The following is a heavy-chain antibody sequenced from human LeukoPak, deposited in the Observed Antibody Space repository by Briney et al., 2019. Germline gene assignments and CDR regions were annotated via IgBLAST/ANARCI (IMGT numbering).Heavy chain of an antibody. J-gene: IGHJ4*02. CDR3: ARDHAYNYDFDY. CDR2: ITPTTGGT. Sequence: GAPLKVSRTSSVYTFTDYYLHWVRQAPGQGREWVGWITPTTGGTNYAQKFKGRVTMTRDTSISTVYMDLRGLRSDDTAVYYCARDHAYNYDFDYWGQGTLVTVSS. V-gene: IGHV1-2*02. CDR1: VYTFTDYY. D-gene: IGHD5-18*01.